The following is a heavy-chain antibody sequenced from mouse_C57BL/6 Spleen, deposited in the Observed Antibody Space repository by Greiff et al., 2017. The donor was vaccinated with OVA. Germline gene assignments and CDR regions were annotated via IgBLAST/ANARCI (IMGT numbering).Heavy chain of an antibody. CDR2: IDPSDSDT. V-gene: IGHV1-52*01. J-gene: IGHJ1*03. D-gene: IGHD4-1*01. Sequence: VQLQQPGAELVRPGSSVKLSCKASGYTFTSYWMHWVQQRPIQGLEWIGNIDPSDSDTHYNQKFKDKATLTVDKSSSTAYMQLSSLASEDSAVYYCARSWDWYLDVWGTGTTVTVSS. CDR3: ARSWDWYLDV. CDR1: GYTFTSYW.